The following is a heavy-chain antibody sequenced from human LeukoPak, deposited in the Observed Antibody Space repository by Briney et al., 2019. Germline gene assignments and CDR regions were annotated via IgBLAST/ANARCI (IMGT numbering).Heavy chain of an antibody. J-gene: IGHJ4*02. CDR2: IWYDGSNK. Sequence: TGGSLTLSCAVSGFTFSNYWMTWVRQAPGKGLEWVAVIWYDGSNKYYADSVEGRFTISRDNSKNTLYLQMNSLRAEDTAVYYCARASHYYDSSGYSSLNDYWGQGTLVTVSS. CDR1: GFTFSNYW. D-gene: IGHD3-22*01. V-gene: IGHV3-33*08. CDR3: ARASHYYDSSGYSSLNDY.